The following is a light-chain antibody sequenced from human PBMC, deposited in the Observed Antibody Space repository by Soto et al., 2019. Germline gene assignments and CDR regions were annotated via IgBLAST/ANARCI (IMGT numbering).Light chain of an antibody. J-gene: IGLJ1*01. CDR2: TNN. V-gene: IGLV1-44*01. Sequence: QSVLTQPPSASGTPGQRVTISCSGSSSNIGSNTVNWYQQLPGTAPKLLIYTNNQRPSGVPDRFSGSKSGTSASLAISGLQSDDEGDYYCAAWDDSLNGLYVFGTGTKVTVL. CDR3: AAWDDSLNGLYV. CDR1: SSNIGSNT.